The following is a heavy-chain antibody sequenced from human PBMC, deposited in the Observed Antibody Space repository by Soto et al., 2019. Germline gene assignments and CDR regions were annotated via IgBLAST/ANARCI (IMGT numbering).Heavy chain of an antibody. J-gene: IGHJ4*02. Sequence: SLRLSCAASGFTFSTYAMNWVRQAPGKGLEWVSGISGSGDSTYYADSVKGRFTVSRDNSKNTLYLQIKSLRAEDTAVFYCAKERSSGWSFDYWGQGTLVTVSS. V-gene: IGHV3-23*01. CDR3: AKERSSGWSFDY. D-gene: IGHD6-19*01. CDR1: GFTFSTYA. CDR2: ISGSGDST.